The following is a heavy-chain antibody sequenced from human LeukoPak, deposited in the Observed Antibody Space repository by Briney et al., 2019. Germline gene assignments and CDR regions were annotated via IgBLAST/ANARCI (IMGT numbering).Heavy chain of an antibody. CDR3: ARGGCSSTSCLYYYYYYMDV. V-gene: IGHV4-59*01. J-gene: IGHJ6*03. CDR1: GGSISSYY. D-gene: IGHD2-2*01. CDR2: IYYSGST. Sequence: SETLSLTCTVSGGSISSYYWSWIRQPPGKGLEWIGYIYYSGSTNYNPSLKSRVTISVDTSKNQFSLKLSSVTAADTAVYYCARGGCSSTSCLYYYYYYMDVWGKGTTVTVSS.